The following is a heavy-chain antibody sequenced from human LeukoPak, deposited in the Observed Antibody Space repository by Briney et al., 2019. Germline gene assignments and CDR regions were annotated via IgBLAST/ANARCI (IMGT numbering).Heavy chain of an antibody. D-gene: IGHD5-18*01. CDR1: GGSISSSSYY. CDR3: ARGGYSYPNWFDP. V-gene: IGHV4-39*07. Sequence: SETLSLTCTVSGGSISSSSYYWGWIRQPPGKGLEWIGSIYYSGSTYYNPSLKSRVTISVDTSKNQFSLKLSSVTAADTAVCYCARGGYSYPNWFDPWGQGTLVTVSS. J-gene: IGHJ5*02. CDR2: IYYSGST.